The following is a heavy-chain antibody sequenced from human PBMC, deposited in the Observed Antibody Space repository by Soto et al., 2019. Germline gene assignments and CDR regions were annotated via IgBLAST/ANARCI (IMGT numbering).Heavy chain of an antibody. D-gene: IGHD1-26*01. CDR3: ARGVTAGVDY. V-gene: IGHV1-8*01. J-gene: IGHJ4*02. Sequence: ASVKVSCKASGYSFTGRDINWVRQTTGQGLEWMGWMGPSSGRTGYAQKFQGRVTMTRDTSINTAYMELSSLTSDDTAFYYCARGVTAGVDYWGQGTLVTVSS. CDR2: MGPSSGRT. CDR1: GYSFTGRD.